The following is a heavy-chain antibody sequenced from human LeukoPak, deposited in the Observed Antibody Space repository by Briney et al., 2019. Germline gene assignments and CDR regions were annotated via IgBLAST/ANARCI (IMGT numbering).Heavy chain of an antibody. Sequence: ASVKVSCKASGYTFTSYDINWVRQATGQGLEWMGWMNPNSGNTGYAQKFQGRVTMTRNTSISTAYMELSSLRSEDTAVYYCAGGDSSSSSLNYWGQGTLVTVSS. CDR3: AGGDSSSSSLNY. D-gene: IGHD6-6*01. V-gene: IGHV1-8*01. CDR2: MNPNSGNT. J-gene: IGHJ4*02. CDR1: GYTFTSYD.